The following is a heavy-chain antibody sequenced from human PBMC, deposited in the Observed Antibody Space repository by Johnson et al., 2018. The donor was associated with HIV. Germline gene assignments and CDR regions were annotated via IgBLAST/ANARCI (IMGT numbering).Heavy chain of an antibody. CDR1: GFTFSSYG. CDR2: IRYDGSNK. J-gene: IGHJ3*02. CDR3: AKEPLVRGVNAFDI. V-gene: IGHV3-30*02. D-gene: IGHD3-10*01. Sequence: QMQLVESGGGVVRPGGSLRLSCAASGFTFSSYGMHWVRQAPGKGLEWVAFIRYDGSNKYYADSVKGRFTISRDNSKNTLYLQMNSLRAEDTAVYYCAKEPLVRGVNAFDIWGQGTMVTVSS.